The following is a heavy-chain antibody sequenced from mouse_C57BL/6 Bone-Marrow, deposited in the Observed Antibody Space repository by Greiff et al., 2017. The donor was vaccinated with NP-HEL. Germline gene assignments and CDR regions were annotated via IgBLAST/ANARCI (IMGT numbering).Heavy chain of an antibody. CDR2: IDPETGGT. Sequence: VHLVESGAELVRPGASVTLSCKASGYTFTDYEMHWVKQTPVHGLEWIGAIDPETGGTAYNQKFKGKAILTADKSSSTAYMELRSLTSEDSAVYYCTSNWVWYFDVWGTGTTVTVSS. D-gene: IGHD4-1*01. V-gene: IGHV1-15*01. J-gene: IGHJ1*03. CDR1: GYTFTDYE. CDR3: TSNWVWYFDV.